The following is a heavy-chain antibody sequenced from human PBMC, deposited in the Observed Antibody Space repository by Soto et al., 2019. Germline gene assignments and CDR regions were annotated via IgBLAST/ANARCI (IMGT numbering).Heavy chain of an antibody. CDR3: ATRSRYYYDSSGYYPLGYYYYGMDV. V-gene: IGHV1-69*01. CDR2: IIPIFGTA. Sequence: QVQLVQSGAEVQKPGSSVKVSCKASGGTFSSYAISWVRQAPGQGLEWMGGIIPIFGTANYAQKFQGRVTITADESTSTAYMELSSLRSEDTAVYYCATRSRYYYDSSGYYPLGYYYYGMDVWGQGTTVTVSS. CDR1: GGTFSSYA. J-gene: IGHJ6*02. D-gene: IGHD3-22*01.